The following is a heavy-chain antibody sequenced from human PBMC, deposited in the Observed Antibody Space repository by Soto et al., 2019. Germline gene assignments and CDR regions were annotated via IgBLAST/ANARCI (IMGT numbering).Heavy chain of an antibody. D-gene: IGHD4-17*01. J-gene: IGHJ4*02. CDR3: ARDQGYGDLSFDY. V-gene: IGHV3-48*01. CDR2: ISSSSSTI. CDR1: GFTFSSYS. Sequence: GSLRLSCAASGFTFSSYSMNWVRQAPGKGLEWVSYISSSSSTIYYADSVKGRFTISRDNAKNSLYLQMNSLRAEDTAVYYCARDQGYGDLSFDYWGQGTLVTVSS.